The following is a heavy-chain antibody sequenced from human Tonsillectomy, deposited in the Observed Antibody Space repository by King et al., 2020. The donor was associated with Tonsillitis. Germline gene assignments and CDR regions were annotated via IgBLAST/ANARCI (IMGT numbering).Heavy chain of an antibody. D-gene: IGHD3-22*01. V-gene: IGHV5-10-1*03. CDR2: IDPTDSYT. CDR3: AGLELGYYDSSGYYKNYFDY. CDR1: GYSFTSYW. J-gene: IGHJ4*02. Sequence: VQLVESGAEVKKPGESLRISCKGSGYSFTSYWISWVRQMPGKGLEWMGTIDPTDSYTDYSPSFQGHVTISADKSISTAYLQWSSLKASDTAMYYCAGLELGYYDSSGYYKNYFDYWGQGTLVTVSS.